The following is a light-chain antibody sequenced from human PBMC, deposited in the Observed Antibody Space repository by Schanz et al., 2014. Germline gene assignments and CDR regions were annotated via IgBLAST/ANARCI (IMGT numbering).Light chain of an antibody. CDR2: DVH. CDR3: SSYTCTSTLFV. V-gene: IGLV2-14*01. J-gene: IGLJ1*01. CDR1: SSDVGGYNY. Sequence: QSALTQPPSASGSPGQSVTISCTGTSSDVGGYNYVSWYQQHPGKAPKLIIYDVHNRPSGVSHRFSGSKSGNTASLTISGLQAEDEADYFCSSYTCTSTLFVFGSGTKVTVL.